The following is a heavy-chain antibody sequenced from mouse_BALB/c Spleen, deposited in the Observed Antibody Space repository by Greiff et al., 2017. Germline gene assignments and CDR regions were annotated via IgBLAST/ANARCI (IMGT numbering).Heavy chain of an antibody. Sequence: VQLQQSGPELVKPGASVKMSCKASGYTFTSYVMHWVKQKPGQGLEWIGYINPYNDGTKYNEKFKGKATLTSDKSSSTAYMELSSLTSEDSAVYYCASPPYGNYEAWFAYWGQGTLVTVSA. CDR1: GYTFTSYV. D-gene: IGHD2-10*02. V-gene: IGHV1-14*01. CDR2: INPYNDGT. J-gene: IGHJ3*01. CDR3: ASPPYGNYEAWFAY.